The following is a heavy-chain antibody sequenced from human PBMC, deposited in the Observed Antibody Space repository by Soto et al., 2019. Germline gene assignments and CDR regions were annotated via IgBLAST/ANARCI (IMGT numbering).Heavy chain of an antibody. CDR2: IIPIFGTA. Sequence: QVQLVQSGAEVKKPGSSVKVSCKASGGTFSNYAISWVRQAPGQGLEWMGGIIPIFGTANYAQKFQGRVTITADESTSTAYMELSSLRSEDTAVYYCARGNSGIAAAGTLNWFDPWGQGTLVTVSS. D-gene: IGHD6-13*01. J-gene: IGHJ5*02. V-gene: IGHV1-69*01. CDR3: ARGNSGIAAAGTLNWFDP. CDR1: GGTFSNYA.